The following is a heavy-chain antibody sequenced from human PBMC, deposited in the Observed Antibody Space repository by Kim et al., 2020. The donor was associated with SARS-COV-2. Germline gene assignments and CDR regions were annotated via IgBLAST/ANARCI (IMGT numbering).Heavy chain of an antibody. J-gene: IGHJ1*01. CDR1: GGSFSGFH. Sequence: SETLYLTCAVYGGSFSGFHWTWIRQTPGKGLEWIGEINHSGSTNYNPSLKSRVSMSVDTSKNQFSLRLTSVTAADPAVYYCARGAPGHWGQGSLATVSS. V-gene: IGHV4-34*01. CDR2: INHSGST. CDR3: ARGAPGH.